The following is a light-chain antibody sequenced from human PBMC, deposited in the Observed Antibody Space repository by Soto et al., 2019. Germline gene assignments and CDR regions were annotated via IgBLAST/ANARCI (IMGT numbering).Light chain of an antibody. Sequence: EIVMTQSPGTLSVSPGERVIFSCRASQSVSSNLAWYQQKRGQTPRLLIYGASTRATGIPDRFSGSASGTEFTLTISILQSEDFADYYCQQYQNWPLITFGQGTRLEIK. V-gene: IGKV3-15*01. CDR1: QSVSSN. CDR2: GAS. CDR3: QQYQNWPLIT. J-gene: IGKJ5*01.